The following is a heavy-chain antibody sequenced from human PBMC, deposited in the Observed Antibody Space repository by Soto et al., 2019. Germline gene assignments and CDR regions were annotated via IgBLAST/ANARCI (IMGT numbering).Heavy chain of an antibody. CDR2: IYYSGST. CDR1: GGSISSYY. D-gene: IGHD2-8*01. Sequence: SETLSLTCTVSGGSISSYYWSWIRQPPGKGLEWIGYIYYSGSTNYNPSLKSRVTISVDTSKNQFSLKLSSVTAADTAVYYCARGPGEQYCTNGVRQLNGMDVWGQGTTVNVSS. J-gene: IGHJ6*02. V-gene: IGHV4-59*01. CDR3: ARGPGEQYCTNGVRQLNGMDV.